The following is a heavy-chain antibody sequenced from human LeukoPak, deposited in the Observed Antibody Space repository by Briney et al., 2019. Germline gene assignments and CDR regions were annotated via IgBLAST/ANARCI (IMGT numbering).Heavy chain of an antibody. CDR3: ARMRGGSYWGAYYYYGMDV. Sequence: SETLSLTCTVSGASISSYYWSWIRQPAGEGLEWIGRIYTSGSTNYNPSLRSRVAMSVDTSKNQFSLKLSSVTAADTAVYYCARMRGGSYWGAYYYYGMDVWGQGTTVTVSS. D-gene: IGHD1-26*01. J-gene: IGHJ6*02. V-gene: IGHV4-4*07. CDR2: IYTSGST. CDR1: GASISSYY.